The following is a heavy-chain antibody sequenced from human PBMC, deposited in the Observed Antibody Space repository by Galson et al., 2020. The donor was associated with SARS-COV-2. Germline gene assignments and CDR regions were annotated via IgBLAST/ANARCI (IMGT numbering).Heavy chain of an antibody. CDR2: ISHSGGT. CDR3: ARLHYGEYAPESFDI. J-gene: IGHJ3*02. D-gene: IGHD4-17*01. V-gene: IGHV4-30-2*01. Sequence: SQTLSLTCAVSGTSISSGSYSWNWIRQPPGKGLEWIGYISHSGGTYYNPSLKSRVTISGDRSKNQFSLRLSSVTAADTAVYYCARLHYGEYAPESFDIWGPGKRGTVAS. CDR1: GTSISSGSYS.